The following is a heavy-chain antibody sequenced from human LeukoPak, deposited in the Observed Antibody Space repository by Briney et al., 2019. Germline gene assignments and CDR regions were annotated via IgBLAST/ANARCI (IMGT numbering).Heavy chain of an antibody. CDR3: ARGEPGARYNWFDP. J-gene: IGHJ5*02. V-gene: IGHV4-34*01. CDR1: GGSFSGYY. D-gene: IGHD1-14*01. Sequence: SETLSLTCAVYGGSFSGYYWSWIRQPPGKGLEWIGEINHSGSTNYNPSLKSRVTISVDTSKNQFSLKLSSVTAADTAVYYCARGEPGARYNWFDPWGQGTLVTVSS. CDR2: INHSGST.